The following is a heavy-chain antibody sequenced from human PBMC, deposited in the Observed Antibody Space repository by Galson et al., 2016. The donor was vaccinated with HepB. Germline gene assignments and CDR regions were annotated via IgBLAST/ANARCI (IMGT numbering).Heavy chain of an antibody. CDR1: GFTFRNYA. CDR2: IDGPTPNT. CDR3: TTWLSHHFDY. Sequence: SLRLSCAASGFTFRNYALSWVRRAPGKGLEWVSHIDGPTPNTHYADSVRGRFSNYRDNSRDTLYLQMESLTAEASAIYYCTTWLSHHFDYWGQGTRVTVSS. J-gene: IGHJ4*02. V-gene: IGHV3-23*01. D-gene: IGHD2/OR15-2a*01.